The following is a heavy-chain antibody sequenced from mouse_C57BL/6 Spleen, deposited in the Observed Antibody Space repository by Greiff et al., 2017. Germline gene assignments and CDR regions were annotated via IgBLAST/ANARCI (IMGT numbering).Heavy chain of an antibody. J-gene: IGHJ4*01. Sequence: EVHLVESGPELVKPGASVKISCKASGYSFTGYYMNWVKQSPEKSLEWIGEINPSTGGTTYNQKFKAKATLTVDKSSSTAYMQLKSLTSEDSAVYYCARGGLLPYAMDYWGQGTSVTVSS. CDR1: GYSFTGYY. V-gene: IGHV1-42*01. CDR3: ARGGLLPYAMDY. CDR2: INPSTGGT. D-gene: IGHD2-3*01.